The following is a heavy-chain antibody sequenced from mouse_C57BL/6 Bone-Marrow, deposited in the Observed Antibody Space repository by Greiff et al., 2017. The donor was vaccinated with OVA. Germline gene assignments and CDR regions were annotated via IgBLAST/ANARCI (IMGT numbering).Heavy chain of an antibody. CDR1: GFTFSSYG. CDR2: ISSGGSYT. J-gene: IGHJ1*03. D-gene: IGHD1-1*01. V-gene: IGHV5-6*01. CDR3: ANYDSSYDWYFDV. Sequence: EVQLVESGGDLVKPGGSLKLSCAASGFTFSSYGMSWVRQTPDKRLEWVATISSGGSYTYYPDSVKGRFTISRDNAKNTLYLQMSSLKSEDTAMYYCANYDSSYDWYFDVWGTGTTVTVSS.